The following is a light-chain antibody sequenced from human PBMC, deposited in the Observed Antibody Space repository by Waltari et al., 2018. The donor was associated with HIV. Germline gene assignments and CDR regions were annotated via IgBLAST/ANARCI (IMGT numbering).Light chain of an antibody. J-gene: IGLJ2*01. V-gene: IGLV3-1*01. CDR2: QNS. CDR3: QAWDSGAAV. Sequence: SYHLTQPPSVSVSPGQTVTITCSGDQLGHKYASWYQQKPGQSPVLVIYQNSKRPSGIPERFSGSNSGNTATLTISGAQAMDEADYYCQAWDSGAAVFGGGTKLTVL. CDR1: QLGHKY.